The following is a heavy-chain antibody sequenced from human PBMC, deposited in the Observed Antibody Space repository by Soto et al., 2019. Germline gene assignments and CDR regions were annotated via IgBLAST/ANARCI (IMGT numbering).Heavy chain of an antibody. D-gene: IGHD3-9*01. CDR2: INPNSGGT. V-gene: IGHV1-2*02. CDR1: GYIFIDYY. J-gene: IGHJ5*01. CDR3: VSSYFGPNSCLAWFVT. Sequence: AASVKLACKAAGYIFIDYYINWVRQAPGQGLEWMGWINPNSGGTKYAEQFQGRVTMTTDTSITTAYMELSGLRSAVTAVYYCVSSYFGPNSCLAWFVTWR.